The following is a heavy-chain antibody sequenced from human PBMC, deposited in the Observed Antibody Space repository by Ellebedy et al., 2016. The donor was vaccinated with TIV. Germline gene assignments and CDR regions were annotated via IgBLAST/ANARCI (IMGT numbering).Heavy chain of an antibody. D-gene: IGHD3-10*01. CDR2: INAGNGNT. J-gene: IGHJ4*02. V-gene: IGHV1-3*01. CDR3: ARAHYGSGSYSHFDY. CDR1: GYTFTRYA. Sequence: AASVKVSCKTSGYTFTRYAIHWVRQAPGQRLEWMGWINAGNGNTKYSQKFQGRVTITRDTSARTAHMELSSLRSEDTAVYYCARAHYGSGSYSHFDYWGQGTLVTVSS.